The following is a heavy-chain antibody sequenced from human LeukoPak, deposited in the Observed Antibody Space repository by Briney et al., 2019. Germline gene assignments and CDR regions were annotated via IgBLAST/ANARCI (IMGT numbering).Heavy chain of an antibody. Sequence: GGSLRLSCAASGFTFTTVAMIWVRQPPGKGLGWVSSIFPTGGEIHYADSVRGRFTISKDNSTSTLSLQMNSLRAEDTAIYYCATYRQVLLPFESWGQGTLVTVSS. D-gene: IGHD2-8*02. CDR1: GFTFTTVA. CDR2: IFPTGGEI. CDR3: ATYRQVLLPFES. J-gene: IGHJ4*02. V-gene: IGHV3-23*01.